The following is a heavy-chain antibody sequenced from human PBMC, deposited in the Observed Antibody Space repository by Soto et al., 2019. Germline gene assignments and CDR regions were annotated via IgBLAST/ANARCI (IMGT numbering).Heavy chain of an antibody. J-gene: IGHJ6*02. Sequence: PSETLSLTCTVSGGSISSGGYYWTWIRQHPGKGLEWIGYIYYSGSTYYNPSLKSRVTISVDTSKNQFSLKLSSVTAADTAVYYCARDSILVISETQGYYYGMDFWRQGTTVSV. D-gene: IGHD3-3*02. CDR1: GGSISSGGYY. V-gene: IGHV4-31*03. CDR3: ARDSILVISETQGYYYGMDF. CDR2: IYYSGST.